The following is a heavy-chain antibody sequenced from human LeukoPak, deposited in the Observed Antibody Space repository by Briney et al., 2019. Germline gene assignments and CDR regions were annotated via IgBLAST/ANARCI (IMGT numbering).Heavy chain of an antibody. CDR1: GYTFTGYY. J-gene: IGHJ5*02. D-gene: IGHD2-2*01. V-gene: IGHV1-46*01. Sequence: ASVKVSCKASGYTFTGYYIHWVRQAPGQGLDWMGIINPSGCSPSYAQKFQGRVTMTRDMSTSTVYMELSSLRSEDTAVYYCARVVTPRYCTSTSCYSKGWFDPWGQGTLVTVSS. CDR3: ARVVTPRYCTSTSCYSKGWFDP. CDR2: INPSGCSP.